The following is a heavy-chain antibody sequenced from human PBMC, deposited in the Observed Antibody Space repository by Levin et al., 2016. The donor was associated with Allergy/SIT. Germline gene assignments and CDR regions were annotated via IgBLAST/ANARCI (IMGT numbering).Heavy chain of an antibody. CDR2: IYSGGST. D-gene: IGHD4-17*01. Sequence: GESLKISCAASGFTFSSYSMSWVRQAPGKGLEWVSVIYSGGSTYYADSVKGRFTISRDNSKNTLYLQMNSLRAEDTAVYYCARDRWETDDYGDYRNYYYYGMDVWGQGTTVTVSS. V-gene: IGHV3-53*01. CDR3: ARDRWETDDYGDYRNYYYYGMDV. J-gene: IGHJ6*02. CDR1: GFTFSSYS.